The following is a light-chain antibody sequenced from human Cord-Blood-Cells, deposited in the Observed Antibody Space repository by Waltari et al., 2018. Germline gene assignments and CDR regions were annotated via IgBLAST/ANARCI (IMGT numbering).Light chain of an antibody. J-gene: IGLJ3*02. Sequence: QSALTQPASVSGSPGQSITTACTGTSSDVGGYNYVSWYQQHPGKAPKLMIYDVSNRPSGVSNRFSGSKSGNTASLTISGLQAEDEADYYCSSYTSSSTNWVFGGGTKLTVL. CDR3: SSYTSSSTNWV. CDR2: DVS. CDR1: SSDVGGYNY. V-gene: IGLV2-14*01.